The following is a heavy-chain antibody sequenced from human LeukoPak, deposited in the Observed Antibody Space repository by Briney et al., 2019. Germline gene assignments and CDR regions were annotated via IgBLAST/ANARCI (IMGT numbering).Heavy chain of an antibody. V-gene: IGHV1-69*04. CDR3: ARSRPYSSSSCAWFDP. CDR1: GGTFSSYA. J-gene: IGHJ5*02. D-gene: IGHD6-6*01. Sequence: SVKVSCKASGGTFSSYAISRVRQAPGQGLEWMGRIIPIFGIANYAQKFQGRVTITADKSTSTAYMELSSLRSEDTAVYYCARSRPYSSSSCAWFDPWGQGTLVTVSS. CDR2: IIPIFGIA.